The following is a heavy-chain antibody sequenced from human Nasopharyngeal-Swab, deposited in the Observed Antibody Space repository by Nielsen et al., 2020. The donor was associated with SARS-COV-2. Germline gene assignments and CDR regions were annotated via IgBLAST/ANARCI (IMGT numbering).Heavy chain of an antibody. V-gene: IGHV3-30*18. Sequence: VRQAPGKGLEWVAVISYDGSNKYYADSVKGRFTISRDNSKNTLYLQMNSLRAEDTAVYYCAKDTRSGLVRGVITDYWGQGTLVTVSS. CDR2: ISYDGSNK. J-gene: IGHJ4*02. CDR3: AKDTRSGLVRGVITDY. D-gene: IGHD3-10*01.